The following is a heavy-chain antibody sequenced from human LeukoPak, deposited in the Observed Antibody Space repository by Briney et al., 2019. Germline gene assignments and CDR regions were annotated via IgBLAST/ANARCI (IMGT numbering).Heavy chain of an antibody. CDR2: IYYSGST. CDR3: ARDQYSSGWDDAFDI. D-gene: IGHD6-19*01. Sequence: PSQTLSLTCTVSGGSISSGGYYWSWIRQRPGKGLEWIGYIYYSGSTYYNPSLKSRVTISVDTSKNQFSLKLSSVTAADTAVYYCARDQYSSGWDDAFDIWGQGTMVTVSS. V-gene: IGHV4-31*03. CDR1: GGSISSGGYY. J-gene: IGHJ3*02.